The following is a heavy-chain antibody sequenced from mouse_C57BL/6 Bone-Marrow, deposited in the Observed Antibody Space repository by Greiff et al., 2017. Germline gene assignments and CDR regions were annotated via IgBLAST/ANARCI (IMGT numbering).Heavy chain of an antibody. J-gene: IGHJ4*01. D-gene: IGHD2-3*01. CDR1: GFSFNTYA. CDR2: IRSKSNNYAT. V-gene: IGHV10-1*01. Sequence: DVMLVESGGGLVQPKGSLKLSCAASGFSFNTYAMNWVRQAPGKGLEWVARIRSKSNNYATYYADSVKDRFTISRDDSESMLYLQMNNLKSEDTAMYYCVRQKYDDPAMDYWGQGTSVTVSS. CDR3: VRQKYDDPAMDY.